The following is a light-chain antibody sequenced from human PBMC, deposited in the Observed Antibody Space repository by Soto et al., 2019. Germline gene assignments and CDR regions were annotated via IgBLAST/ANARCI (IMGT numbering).Light chain of an antibody. CDR1: SSDVGYYNL. V-gene: IGLV2-23*01. Sequence: QSALTQPASVSGSPGQSSTISCTGTSSDVGYYNLVSWYQQLPGKAPKLIIYEGNKRPSGVSDRFSGSKSGNTASLTVSGLQAEDEAVYHCCSYAGSTTVIFGGGTKLTVL. J-gene: IGLJ2*01. CDR3: CSYAGSTTVI. CDR2: EGN.